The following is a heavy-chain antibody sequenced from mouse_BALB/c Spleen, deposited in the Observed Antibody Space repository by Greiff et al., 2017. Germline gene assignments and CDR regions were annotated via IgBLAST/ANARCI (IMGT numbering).Heavy chain of an antibody. J-gene: IGHJ2*01. CDR2: ISYDGSN. CDR1: GYSITSGYS. D-gene: IGHD2-10*02. V-gene: IGHV3-6*02. Sequence: ESGPGLVKPSQSLSLTCSVTGYSITSGYSWNWIRQFPGNKLEWMGYISYDGSNNYNPSLKNRISITRDTSKNQFFLKLNSVTTEDTATYYCARGKYGNTGYWGQGTTLTVSS. CDR3: ARGKYGNTGY.